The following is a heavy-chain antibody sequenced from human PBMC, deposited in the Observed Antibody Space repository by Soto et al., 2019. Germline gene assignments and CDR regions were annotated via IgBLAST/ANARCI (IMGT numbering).Heavy chain of an antibody. Sequence: GASVKVSCKASGYTFTSYAMHWVRQAPGQRLEWMGWINAGNGNTKYSQKFQGRVTITRDTSASTAYMELSSLRSEDTAVYYCARDPDGYCSSTSCSYFDYWGQGTLVTVSS. J-gene: IGHJ4*02. CDR3: ARDPDGYCSSTSCSYFDY. CDR1: GYTFTSYA. CDR2: INAGNGNT. V-gene: IGHV1-3*01. D-gene: IGHD2-2*01.